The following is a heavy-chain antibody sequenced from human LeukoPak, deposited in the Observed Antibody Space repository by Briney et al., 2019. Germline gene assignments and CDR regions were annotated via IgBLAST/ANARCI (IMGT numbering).Heavy chain of an antibody. V-gene: IGHV1-46*01. CDR2: INPSSGSA. CDR3: ARDQSGVHFDL. D-gene: IGHD7-27*01. J-gene: IGHJ2*01. Sequence: ASVTVSFTASVYTFTIYYVHWVRQAPGQGLEWMGIINPSSGSATYAQKFQGRITMTSDTSTSTVYMALSSLRSEDTAVYYCARDQSGVHFDLWGRGTLVTVSS. CDR1: VYTFTIYY.